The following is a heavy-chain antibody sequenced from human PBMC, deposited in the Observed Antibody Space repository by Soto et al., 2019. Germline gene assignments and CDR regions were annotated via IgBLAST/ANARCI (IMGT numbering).Heavy chain of an antibody. CDR1: GGSFSGYY. Sequence: SETLSLTCAVYGGSFSGYYWSWIRQPPGKGLEWIGEINHSGSTNYNPSLKSRVTISVDTSKNQFSLKLSSVTAADTAVYYCARANRPITMTYLNWFDPWGQGTLVTVSS. CDR3: ARANRPITMTYLNWFDP. D-gene: IGHD3-22*01. J-gene: IGHJ5*02. V-gene: IGHV4-34*01. CDR2: INHSGST.